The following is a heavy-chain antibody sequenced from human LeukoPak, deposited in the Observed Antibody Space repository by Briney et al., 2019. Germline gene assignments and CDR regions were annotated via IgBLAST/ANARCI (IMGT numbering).Heavy chain of an antibody. CDR2: IIPIFGTA. J-gene: IGHJ3*02. CDR1: GGTFSSYA. CDR3: VRGTWMPGAFDI. Sequence: SVKVSCKASGGTFSSYAISWVRQAPGQGLEWMGGIIPIFGTANYAQKFQGRVTITADESTSTAYMELSSLRSEDTAVYYCVRGTWMPGAFDIWGQGTMVTVSS. D-gene: IGHD5-12*01. V-gene: IGHV1-69*13.